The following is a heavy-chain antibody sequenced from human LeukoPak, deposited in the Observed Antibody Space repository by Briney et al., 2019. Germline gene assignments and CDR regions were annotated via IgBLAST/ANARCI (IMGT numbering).Heavy chain of an antibody. J-gene: IGHJ4*02. V-gene: IGHV3-33*01. CDR2: IWYDGSNK. Sequence: GGSLRLSCAASGFTFSSYGMHWVRQAPGKGREWVAVIWYDGSNKYYADSVKGRFTISRDNSKNTLYLQMNSLRAEDTAVYYCARESGYSSGWYPVWGQGTLVTVSS. D-gene: IGHD6-19*01. CDR1: GFTFSSYG. CDR3: ARESGYSSGWYPV.